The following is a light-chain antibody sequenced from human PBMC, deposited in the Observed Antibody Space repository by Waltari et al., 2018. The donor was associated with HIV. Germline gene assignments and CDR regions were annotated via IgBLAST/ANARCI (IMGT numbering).Light chain of an antibody. Sequence: AIQFTQSPSSLSASVGDRVTITCRASQGISSALAWYQQKPGKAPKLLIYDASSLESGVPSRFSGSGSGTDFTLTISSLQPEDFATYYCQQSKNYPFTFGPGTKVDIK. CDR1: QGISSA. CDR2: DAS. J-gene: IGKJ3*01. V-gene: IGKV1D-13*01. CDR3: QQSKNYPFT.